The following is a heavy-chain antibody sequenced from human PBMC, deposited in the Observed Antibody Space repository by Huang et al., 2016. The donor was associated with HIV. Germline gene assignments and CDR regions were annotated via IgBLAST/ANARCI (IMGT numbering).Heavy chain of an antibody. CDR1: GGTFGSYD. D-gene: IGHD6-13*01. Sequence: QVQLVQSGAEVKKPGSSVKVSCKASGGTFGSYDISWVRQAPGQGLEWMGGIIPMYDTVNYAQKFQGRVRITADASTSTADMELTSLRSEDTAVYYCARDLTGTRAAAAGIRGDAFDVWGQGTLVTVSS. V-gene: IGHV1-69*13. J-gene: IGHJ3*01. CDR3: ARDLTGTRAAAAGIRGDAFDV. CDR2: IIPMYDTV.